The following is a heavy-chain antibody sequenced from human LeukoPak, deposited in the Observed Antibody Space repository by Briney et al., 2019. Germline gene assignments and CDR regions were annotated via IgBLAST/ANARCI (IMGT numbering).Heavy chain of an antibody. Sequence: SEGSLRLSCAVSGLTFNNYAMSWVRQAPGKGLEWVSGISGRGASKYYADSVKGRFTISRDNSKNTFYLQMNSLRAEDTAVYYCAKGVVVAPDVTPFDYWGQGTLVTVSS. V-gene: IGHV3-23*01. CDR1: GLTFNNYA. J-gene: IGHJ4*02. CDR3: AKGVVVAPDVTPFDY. D-gene: IGHD2-2*01. CDR2: ISGRGASK.